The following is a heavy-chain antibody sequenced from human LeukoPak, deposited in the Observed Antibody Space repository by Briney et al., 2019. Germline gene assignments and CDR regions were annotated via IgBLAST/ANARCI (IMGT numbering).Heavy chain of an antibody. V-gene: IGHV3-49*04. J-gene: IGHJ6*03. CDR2: IRSKLYGGTT. Sequence: GWSLRLSCTTSGFTFGDYAMSWVRQAPGKGLEWVGFIRSKLYGGTTEYAASVKGRFTISRDDSKSIAYLQMNSLKTEDTAVYFCTRDGLEWLRPYYYYYMDVWGKGTTVTVSS. CDR1: GFTFGDYA. D-gene: IGHD3-3*01. CDR3: TRDGLEWLRPYYYYYMDV.